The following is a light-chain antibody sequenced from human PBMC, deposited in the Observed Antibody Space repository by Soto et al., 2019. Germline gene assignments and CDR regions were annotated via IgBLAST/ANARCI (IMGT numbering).Light chain of an antibody. CDR3: GAWDTGLSVVV. CDR1: SSNIGNNY. Sequence: QSVLTQPPSVSAAPGQKVTISCSGSSSNIGNNYVSWYQQLPGTAPKLLIYDNNKRPSGIPDRFSGSKSGTSATLGITGLQTGDEADYYCGAWDTGLSVVVFGGGTQLTVL. CDR2: DNN. J-gene: IGLJ2*01. V-gene: IGLV1-51*01.